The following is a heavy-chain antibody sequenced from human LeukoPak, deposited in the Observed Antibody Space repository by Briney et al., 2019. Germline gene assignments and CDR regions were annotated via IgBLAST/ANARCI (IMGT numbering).Heavy chain of an antibody. Sequence: GGSLRLSCVVSGVSLSSHGMHWVRQAPGKRLEWLTFTWSDGRSEYYADSVKGRFSVSRDNSKNTVYLQIDSLRVEDTAVYYCARDRGNDYFDFWGQGTLVTVSS. CDR3: ARDRGNDYFDF. CDR2: TWSDGRSE. J-gene: IGHJ4*02. V-gene: IGHV3-33*01. CDR1: GVSLSSHG.